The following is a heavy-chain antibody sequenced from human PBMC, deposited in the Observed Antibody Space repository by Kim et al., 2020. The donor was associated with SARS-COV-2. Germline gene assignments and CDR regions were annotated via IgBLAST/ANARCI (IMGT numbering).Heavy chain of an antibody. V-gene: IGHV3-13*04. J-gene: IGHJ6*02. CDR1: GFTFSSYD. CDR3: ARAVSGSYFPAYYYYGMDV. Sequence: WGSLRLSCAASGFTFSSYDMHWVRQATGKGLEWVSTIGTAGDTYYPGSVKGRFTISRENAKNSLYLQMNSLRAGDTAVYYCARAVSGSYFPAYYYYGMDVWGQGTTVTVSS. CDR2: IGTAGDT. D-gene: IGHD1-26*01.